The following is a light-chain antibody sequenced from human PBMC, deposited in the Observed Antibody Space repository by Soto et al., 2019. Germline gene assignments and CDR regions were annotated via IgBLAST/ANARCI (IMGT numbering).Light chain of an antibody. CDR1: QSISSY. V-gene: IGKV1-39*01. Sequence: DIQITQSPSSLSASVGYRVTITCRASQSISSYLNWYQQKPGKAPKLLIYAASSLQSGAPSRFSGSGSGTDFTLTISSLQPEDFATYYCQQSYSTPRAFGQGTKVDI. CDR2: AAS. CDR3: QQSYSTPRA. J-gene: IGKJ1*01.